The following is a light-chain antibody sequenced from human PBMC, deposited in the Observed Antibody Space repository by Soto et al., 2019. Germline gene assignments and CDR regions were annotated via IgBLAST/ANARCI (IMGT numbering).Light chain of an antibody. J-gene: IGLJ1*01. V-gene: IGLV2-11*01. CDR1: SSDVGRFEY. CDR3: SSYAGIDSYV. CDR2: DIT. Sequence: QTALTQPRSASGSRRQSDTISCTGTSSDVGRFEYVSWYQQHPGEAPKVVVYDITKRPSGVPDRFSGSKSGNTASLTISGLQAEDEADYYCSSYAGIDSYVFGTGTKLTAL.